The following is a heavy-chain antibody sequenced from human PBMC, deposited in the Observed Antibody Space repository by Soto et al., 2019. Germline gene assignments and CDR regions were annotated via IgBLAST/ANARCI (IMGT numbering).Heavy chain of an antibody. Sequence: GGSLRLSCAASGFTFSSYGMHWVRQAPGKGLEWVAVISYDGSNKYYADSVKGRFTISRDISKNTLYLQMNSLRAEDTAVYYCAKDPYSGYDFYFDYWGQGTLVTVSS. CDR2: ISYDGSNK. CDR3: AKDPYSGYDFYFDY. J-gene: IGHJ4*02. CDR1: GFTFSSYG. D-gene: IGHD5-12*01. V-gene: IGHV3-30*18.